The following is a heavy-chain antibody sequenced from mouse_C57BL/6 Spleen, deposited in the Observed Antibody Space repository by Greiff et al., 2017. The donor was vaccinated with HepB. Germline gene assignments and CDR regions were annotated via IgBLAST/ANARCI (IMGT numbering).Heavy chain of an antibody. CDR3: ARNYGGSYEGWFAY. Sequence: EVQLQQSGPELVKPGDSVKISCKASGYSFTGYFMNWVMQSHGKSLEWIGRINPYNGDTFYNQKFKGKATLTVDKSSSTANMELRSLTSEDSAVYYCARNYGGSYEGWFAYWGQGTLVTVSA. J-gene: IGHJ3*01. CDR1: GYSFTGYF. D-gene: IGHD1-1*01. CDR2: INPYNGDT. V-gene: IGHV1-20*01.